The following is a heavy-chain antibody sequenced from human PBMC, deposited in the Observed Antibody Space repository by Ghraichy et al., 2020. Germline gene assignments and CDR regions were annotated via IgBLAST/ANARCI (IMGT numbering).Heavy chain of an antibody. CDR3: VRGGYAFDF. Sequence: ETLSLTCAASGFTFSDYWVGWVRQAPGKGLECVAHIEHDGSEKYYVDSVKGRFIISRDNAKTSLYLQMNSLRAEDTAVYYCVRGGYAFDFWGQGTLVTVSS. J-gene: IGHJ4*02. CDR2: IEHDGSEK. CDR1: GFTFSDYW. V-gene: IGHV3-7*03. D-gene: IGHD5-12*01.